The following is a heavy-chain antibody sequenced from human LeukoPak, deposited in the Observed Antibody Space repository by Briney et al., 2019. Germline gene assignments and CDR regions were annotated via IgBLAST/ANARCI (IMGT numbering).Heavy chain of an antibody. CDR3: VRGRSAIDY. V-gene: IGHV3-7*04. J-gene: IGHJ4*02. CDR2: IKNDGTED. CDR1: GFTFRTYG. Sequence: GGSLRLSCVASGFTFRTYGMNWVRQAPGKGLEWVANIKNDGTEDHYASSVEGRFTISRDNNKNSLYLQLNSLGPEDTAVYYCVRGRSAIDYWGQGARVTVSS.